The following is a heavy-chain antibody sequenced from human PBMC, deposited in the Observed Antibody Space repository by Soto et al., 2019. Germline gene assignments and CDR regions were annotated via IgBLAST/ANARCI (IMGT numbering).Heavy chain of an antibody. CDR1: GGTFSSYA. V-gene: IGHV1-69*13. CDR3: AREGNNPTY. CDR2: IVPIVDTS. D-gene: IGHD1-20*01. J-gene: IGHJ4*02. Sequence: GASVKVSCKTSGGTFSSYAVSWVRQAPGQGLEWMGGIVPIVDTSTYVQKFQGRVTITADESTSTAYMELNSLGVEDTAVYYCAREGNNPTYWGLGTLVTVSS.